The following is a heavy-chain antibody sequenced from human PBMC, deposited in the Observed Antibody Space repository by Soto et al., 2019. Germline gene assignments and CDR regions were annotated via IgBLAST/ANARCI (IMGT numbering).Heavy chain of an antibody. D-gene: IGHD6-13*01. CDR3: ARLAAAGNNWFDP. V-gene: IGHV4-34*01. CDR2: INHSGST. Sequence: SETLSLTCAVYGGSFSGYYWSWIRQPPGKWLEWIGEINHSGSTNYNPSLKSRVTISVDTSKNQFSLKLSSVTAADTAVYYCARLAAAGNNWFDPWGQGTLVTVSS. CDR1: GGSFSGYY. J-gene: IGHJ5*02.